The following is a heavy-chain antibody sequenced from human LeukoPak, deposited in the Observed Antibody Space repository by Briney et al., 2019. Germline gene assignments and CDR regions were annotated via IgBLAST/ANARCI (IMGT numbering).Heavy chain of an antibody. CDR1: GFTFSSYS. Sequence: GGSLRLSCAASGFTFSSYSMNWVRQAPGKGLEWVSSISSSSSYIYYADSVKGRFTISRDNSKNTLYLQMNSLRAEDTAVYYCARELSPKRRKYQLLMGHYYYYGMDVWGQGTTVTVSS. D-gene: IGHD2-2*01. V-gene: IGHV3-21*01. CDR3: ARELSPKRRKYQLLMGHYYYYGMDV. CDR2: ISSSSSYI. J-gene: IGHJ6*02.